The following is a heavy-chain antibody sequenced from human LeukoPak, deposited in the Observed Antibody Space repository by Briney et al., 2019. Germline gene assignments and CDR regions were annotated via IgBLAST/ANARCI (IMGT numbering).Heavy chain of an antibody. CDR2: FDPEDGET. CDR3: ASRAQGCRWFDP. V-gene: IGHV1-24*01. J-gene: IGHJ5*02. CDR1: GYTLTELS. D-gene: IGHD3-10*01. Sequence: ASVKVSCKVSGYTLTELSMHWVRQAPGKGLEWMGGFDPEDGETIYAQKFQGRVTMTEDTSTDTAYMELSSLRSEDTAVYYCASRAQGCRWFDPWGQGTLVTVSS.